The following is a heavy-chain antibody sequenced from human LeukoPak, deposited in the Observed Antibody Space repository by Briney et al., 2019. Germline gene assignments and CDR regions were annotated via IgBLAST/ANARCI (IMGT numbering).Heavy chain of an antibody. Sequence: PGGSLRLSCAASGLTFSSYAMSWVRQAPGKGLEWVSGISGSGGATYYADSVKGRFTTSRDNSKNTLHLQMDSLRAEGTAVYYCAKDGGYDGMDVWGQGTPVTVSS. D-gene: IGHD3-3*01. CDR3: AKDGGYDGMDV. V-gene: IGHV3-23*01. CDR2: ISGSGGAT. J-gene: IGHJ6*02. CDR1: GLTFSSYA.